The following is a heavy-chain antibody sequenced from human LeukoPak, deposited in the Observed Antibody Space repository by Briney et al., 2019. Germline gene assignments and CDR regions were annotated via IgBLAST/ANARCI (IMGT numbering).Heavy chain of an antibody. J-gene: IGHJ4*02. CDR2: INPSGGST. CDR3: ARDFNSGWYSDY. CDR1: GYTFTSYY. D-gene: IGHD6-19*01. V-gene: IGHV1-46*01. Sequence: ASVTVSCTASGYTFTSYYMHWVRQAPGQGLEWMGIINPSGGSTSYAQKFQGRVTMTRDTSTSTVYMELSSLRSEDTAVYYCARDFNSGWYSDYWGQGTLVTVSS.